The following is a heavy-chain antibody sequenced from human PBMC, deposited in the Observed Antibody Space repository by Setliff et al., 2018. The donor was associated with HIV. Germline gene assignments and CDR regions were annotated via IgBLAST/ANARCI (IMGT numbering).Heavy chain of an antibody. CDR1: GYMFTAYH. CDR3: ASMGYFGESYFQF. CDR2: IDPNNGVT. J-gene: IGHJ1*01. V-gene: IGHV1-2*02. Sequence: ASVKVSCKASGYMFTAYHVHWVRRAPGRGLEWMGNIDPNNGVTRSARNFQGRVTMTRDTSISTAYMESSGLTSDDTAVYYCASMGYFGESYFQFWGQGTLVTSPQ. D-gene: IGHD3-10*01.